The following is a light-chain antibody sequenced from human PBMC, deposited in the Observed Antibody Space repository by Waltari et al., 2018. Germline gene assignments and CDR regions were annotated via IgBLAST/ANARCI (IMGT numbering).Light chain of an antibody. CDR2: DVS. CDR3: SSYTSSSNYV. V-gene: IGLV2-14*01. Sequence: QSALTQPASVSGSPGQSITIPCTGTSSDIGGYNYVSWYQQHPGKAPKFMIYDVSKRPSGVSNRFSGSKSGNTASLTISGLQAEDEADYYCSSYTSSSNYVFGTGTTVTVL. CDR1: SSDIGGYNY. J-gene: IGLJ1*01.